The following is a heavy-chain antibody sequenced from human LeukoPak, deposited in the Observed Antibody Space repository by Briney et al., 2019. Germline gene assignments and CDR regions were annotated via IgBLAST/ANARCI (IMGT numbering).Heavy chain of an antibody. CDR1: GFTFSSYW. CDR3: AISMVRGLIAELEGDP. CDR2: IKQDGSEK. J-gene: IGHJ5*02. Sequence: PGGSLRLSCAASGFTFSSYWMSWVRQAPGKGLEWVANIKQDGSEKYYVDSVKGRFTISRDNAKNSLYLQMNSLRAEDTAVYYCAISMVRGLIAELEGDPWGQGTLVTVSS. V-gene: IGHV3-7*01. D-gene: IGHD3-10*01.